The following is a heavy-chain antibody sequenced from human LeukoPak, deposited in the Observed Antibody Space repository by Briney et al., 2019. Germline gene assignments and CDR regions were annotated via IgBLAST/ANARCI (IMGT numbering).Heavy chain of an antibody. J-gene: IGHJ3*02. D-gene: IGHD3-22*01. Sequence: GASVKVSCKASGYTFTSYDINWVRQATGQGLEWRGWMSPNSGNTGYAQKFQGRVTMTRNTSISTAYMQLSSLRSEDTAVYYCARGPKWLDYDAFDIWGQGTMVTVSS. CDR1: GYTFTSYD. CDR2: MSPNSGNT. CDR3: ARGPKWLDYDAFDI. V-gene: IGHV1-8*01.